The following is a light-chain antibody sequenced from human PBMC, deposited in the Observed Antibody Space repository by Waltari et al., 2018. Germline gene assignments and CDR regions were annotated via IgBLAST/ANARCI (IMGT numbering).Light chain of an antibody. CDR3: QVWHSGSDLGAYV. CDR1: NIGSRG. J-gene: IGLJ1*01. CDR2: YSY. Sequence: SNVLTQPPSVSVAPGQTATITCGGNNIGSRGVHWYQQKAEQAPVLVIYYSYDRPSGIPERFSGSSSGNTATLTITRVEAGDEADYYCQVWHSGSDLGAYVFGTGTKVTVL. V-gene: IGLV3-21*04.